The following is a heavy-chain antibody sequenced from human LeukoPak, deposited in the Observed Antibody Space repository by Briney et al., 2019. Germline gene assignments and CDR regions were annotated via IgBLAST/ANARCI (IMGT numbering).Heavy chain of an antibody. V-gene: IGHV4-59*01. D-gene: IGHD6-13*01. CDR3: ARGSSWYGV. CDR1: GGSISSYY. Sequence: PSETLSLTCTVSGGSISSYYWSWLRQPPGKGLEWIGYIYYSGSTNYNPSLKSRVTISVDTSKNQFSLKLSSVTAADTAVYYCARGSSWYGVWGQGTLVTVSS. CDR2: IYYSGST. J-gene: IGHJ4*02.